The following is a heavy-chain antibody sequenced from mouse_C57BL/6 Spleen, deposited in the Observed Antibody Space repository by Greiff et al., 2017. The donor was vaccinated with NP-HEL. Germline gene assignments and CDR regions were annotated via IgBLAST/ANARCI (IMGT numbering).Heavy chain of an antibody. J-gene: IGHJ4*01. Sequence: DVKLQESGPGLVKPSQSLSLTCSVTGYSITSGYYWNWIRQFPGNKLEWMGYISYDGSNNYNPSLKNRISITRDTSKNQFFLKLNSVTTEDTATYYCARDHYYGSSYEAMDYWGQGTSVTVSS. CDR2: ISYDGSN. V-gene: IGHV3-6*01. CDR1: GYSITSGYY. D-gene: IGHD1-1*01. CDR3: ARDHYYGSSYEAMDY.